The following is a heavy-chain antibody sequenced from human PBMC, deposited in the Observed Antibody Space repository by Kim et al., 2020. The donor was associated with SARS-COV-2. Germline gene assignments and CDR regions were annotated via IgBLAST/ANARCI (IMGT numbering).Heavy chain of an antibody. J-gene: IGHJ4*02. D-gene: IGHD6-6*01. CDR3: AREYSSSLGAFDY. Sequence: GGSLRLSCAASGFTFSSYSMNWVRQAPGKGLEWVSSITSSSSYIYYADSVKGRFTISRDNAKNSLYLQMNSLRAEDTAVYYCAREYSSSLGAFDYWGQGTLVTASS. CDR2: ITSSSSYI. V-gene: IGHV3-21*01. CDR1: GFTFSSYS.